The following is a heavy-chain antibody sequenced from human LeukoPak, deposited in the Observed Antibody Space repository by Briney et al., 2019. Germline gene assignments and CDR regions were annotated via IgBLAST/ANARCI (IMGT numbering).Heavy chain of an antibody. J-gene: IGHJ4*02. Sequence: PSQTLSLTCAVSGGSISSGGYSWSWIRQPPGKGLEWIGYIYHSGSTYYNPSLKSRVTISVDRSKNQFSLKLSSVTAADTAVYYCARHGVDSSGWYEWIDYWGQGTLVTVSS. CDR1: GGSISSGGYS. CDR3: ARHGVDSSGWYEWIDY. V-gene: IGHV4-30-2*01. CDR2: IYHSGST. D-gene: IGHD6-19*01.